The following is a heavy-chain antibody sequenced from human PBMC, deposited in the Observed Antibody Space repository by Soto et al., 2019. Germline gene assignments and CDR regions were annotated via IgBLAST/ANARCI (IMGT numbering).Heavy chain of an antibody. V-gene: IGHV3-23*01. J-gene: IGHJ4*02. CDR1: GFTFSSYA. CDR3: AKDLGGDYLWHYFDY. D-gene: IGHD4-17*01. Sequence: EAQLLESGGGLVQPGGSLRLSCAASGFTFSSYAMSWVRQAPGKGLEWVSAISGSGGSTYYADSVKGRFTISRDNSKNTLYLQMNSLRAEDTAVYYCAKDLGGDYLWHYFDYWGQGTLVTVSS. CDR2: ISGSGGST.